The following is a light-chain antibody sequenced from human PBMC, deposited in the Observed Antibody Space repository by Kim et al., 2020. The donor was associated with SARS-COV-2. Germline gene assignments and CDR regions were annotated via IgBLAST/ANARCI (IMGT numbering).Light chain of an antibody. Sequence: PGKTAWLPCRATGTGLQSVHWYQQKPGQAPVLVIYYDTDRPSAIPARFSGSTSGNAATPPISRVEAGDEAAYYCQVCDTGSDHPIFGGGTQLTVL. CDR2: YDT. CDR1: GTGLQS. V-gene: IGLV3-21*04. CDR3: QVCDTGSDHPI. J-gene: IGLJ2*01.